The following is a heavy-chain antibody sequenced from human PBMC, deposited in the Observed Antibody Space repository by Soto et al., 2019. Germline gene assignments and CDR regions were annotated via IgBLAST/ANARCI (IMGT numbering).Heavy chain of an antibody. V-gene: IGHV4-34*02. D-gene: IGHD1-26*01. J-gene: IGHJ4*02. CDR2: INHRGST. CDR1: GGSFSDYY. CDR3: ARGVSGRLRVGFAH. Sequence: QVELQQWGAGLLKPSETLSLSCVVSGGSFSDYYWSWIRQSPGKGLEWIGEINHRGSTNYNPSLRSRVTMSVDTSKSRVSLNLGSVTAADTATYYCARGVSGRLRVGFAHWGQGSLGTVSS.